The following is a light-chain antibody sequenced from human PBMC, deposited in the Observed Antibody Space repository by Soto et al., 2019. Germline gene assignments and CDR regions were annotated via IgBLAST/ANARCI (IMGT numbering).Light chain of an antibody. Sequence: QSVLTQPPSASGTPGQRVTISCSGSSSNIRSNTVNWYQQLPGTAPKLLIYNNNQRPSGVPDRFSGSKSGTSASLAISGLQSEDEADYYCATWDDSRNKVFGTGTKLTVL. CDR2: NNN. V-gene: IGLV1-44*01. CDR3: ATWDDSRNKV. CDR1: SSNIRSNT. J-gene: IGLJ1*01.